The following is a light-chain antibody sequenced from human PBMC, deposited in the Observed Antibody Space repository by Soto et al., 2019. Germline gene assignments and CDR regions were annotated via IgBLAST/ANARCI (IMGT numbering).Light chain of an antibody. CDR2: EVF. CDR1: SNDLGAYNY. V-gene: IGLV2-8*01. Sequence: QSALTQPPAASGSPGQSVTISCTGTSNDLGAYNYVSWYQQRPGKAPKLLIYEVFRRPSGVPDRFSASKSGNTASLTVSGLQPEDEADYYCSSYAGRETGVFGTGTKVTVL. J-gene: IGLJ1*01. CDR3: SSYAGRETGV.